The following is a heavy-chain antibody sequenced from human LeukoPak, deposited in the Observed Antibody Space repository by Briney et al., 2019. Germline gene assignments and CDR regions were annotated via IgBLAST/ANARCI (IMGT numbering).Heavy chain of an antibody. CDR1: GFTFSRYW. V-gene: IGHV3-74*01. CDR2: INPDGSTT. J-gene: IGHJ3*02. Sequence: PGGSLRLSCAASGFTFSRYWIHWVRQDPGKGLEWVSRINPDGSTTTYADSVKGRFTISRDNAKNTVYLQMNSLRADDTAVYYCARDPGDAFDIWGQGTTVTVSS. CDR3: ARDPGDAFDI.